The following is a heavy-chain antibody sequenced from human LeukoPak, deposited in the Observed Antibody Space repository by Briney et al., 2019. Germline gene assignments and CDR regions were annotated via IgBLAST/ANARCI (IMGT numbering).Heavy chain of an antibody. J-gene: IGHJ4*02. Sequence: SETLSLTCAVYGGSFSGYYWSWIRQPPGKGLEWIGEINHSGSTNYNPSLKSRVTISVDTSKNQFSLKLSSVTAADTAVYYCARHTAAAGRDWCFDYWGQGTLVTVSS. D-gene: IGHD6-13*01. V-gene: IGHV4-34*01. CDR2: INHSGST. CDR3: ARHTAAAGRDWCFDY. CDR1: GGSFSGYY.